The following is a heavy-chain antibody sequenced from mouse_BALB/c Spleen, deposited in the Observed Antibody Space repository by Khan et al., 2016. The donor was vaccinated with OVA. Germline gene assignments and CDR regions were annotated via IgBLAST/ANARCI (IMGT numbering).Heavy chain of an antibody. CDR2: ISNGGGST. J-gene: IGHJ4*01. V-gene: IGHV5-12*02. CDR3: ARHGYDKGDAMDY. Sequence: EVQLVESGGGLVQPGGSLKLSCATSAFTFSDYYMYWVRQTPEKRLEWVAYISNGGGSTYYPDTVKGRFTISRDNAKNTLYLQMSRLKSEDTAMYYCARHGYDKGDAMDYWGQGTSVTVSS. D-gene: IGHD2-10*02. CDR1: AFTFSDYY.